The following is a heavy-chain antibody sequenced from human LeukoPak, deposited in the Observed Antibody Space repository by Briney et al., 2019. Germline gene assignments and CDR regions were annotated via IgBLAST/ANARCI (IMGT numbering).Heavy chain of an antibody. CDR2: TYYRSKWYI. CDR3: XRSQGATIYGFDS. D-gene: IGHD5-12*01. V-gene: IGHV6-1*01. J-gene: IGHJ4*02. CDR1: GDSVSSNSAA. Sequence: SQTLSLTCAISGDSVSSNSAAWNWIRQSPSRGLEWLGRTYYRSKWYIFYAVSVKSRMTINSDTSKNQLSLQLNSVAHDYTSLYXXXRSQGATIYGFDSWGQGTPVTVSS.